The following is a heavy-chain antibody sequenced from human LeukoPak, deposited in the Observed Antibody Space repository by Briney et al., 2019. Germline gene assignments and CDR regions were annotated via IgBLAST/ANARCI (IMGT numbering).Heavy chain of an antibody. D-gene: IGHD3-22*01. CDR3: ARGYYDSSGYFDY. J-gene: IGHJ4*02. V-gene: IGHV4-61*01. Sequence: SETLSLTCTVSGGSVSSGSYYWSWIQQPPGKGLEWIGEINHSGSTNYNPSLKSRVTISVDTSKNQFSLKLSSVTAADTAVYYCARGYYDSSGYFDYWGQGTLVTVSS. CDR1: GGSVSSGSYY. CDR2: INHSGST.